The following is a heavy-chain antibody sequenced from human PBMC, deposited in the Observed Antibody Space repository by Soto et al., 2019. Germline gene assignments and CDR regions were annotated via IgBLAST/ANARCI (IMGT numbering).Heavy chain of an antibody. CDR3: ARIRAGDLFYHGLDV. V-gene: IGHV2-70*01. CDR2: IDWDDDK. CDR1: GFSLSTSGMC. D-gene: IGHD3-10*01. J-gene: IGHJ6*02. Sequence: SGPTLVNPTQTLTLTCTFSGFSLSTSGMCVSWIRQPPGKALEWLALIDWDDDKYYSTSLKTRLTISKDTSKNQVVLTMTNMDPVDTATYYCARIRAGDLFYHGLDVWGQGTTVTVSS.